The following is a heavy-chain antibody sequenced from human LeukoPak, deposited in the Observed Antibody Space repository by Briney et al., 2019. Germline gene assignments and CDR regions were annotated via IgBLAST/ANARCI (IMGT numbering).Heavy chain of an antibody. CDR3: ARVISPQDAFDI. D-gene: IGHD3-16*02. CDR1: GYTFTGYY. J-gene: IGHJ3*02. V-gene: IGHV1-2*02. Sequence: ASVKVSCKASGYTFTGYYMLWVRQAPGQGLEWMGWINPNSGGTNYAQKFQGRVTMTRDTSISTAYMELSRLRSDDTAVYYCARVISPQDAFDIWGQGTMVTVSS. CDR2: INPNSGGT.